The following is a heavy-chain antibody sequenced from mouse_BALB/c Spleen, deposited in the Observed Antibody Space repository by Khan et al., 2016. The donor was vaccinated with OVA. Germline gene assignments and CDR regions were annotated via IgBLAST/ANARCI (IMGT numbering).Heavy chain of an antibody. J-gene: IGHJ2*01. CDR1: GYSITSGYG. Sequence: EVQLQESGPGLVKPSLSLSLTCTVTGYSITSGYGWNWIRKFPGNKLGWMGYISYSGSTNYNPILKSRNSITRDTSKNQFFLQLNSETTADTATSNCAGTARIKYWGQGTPLTVSS. CDR2: ISYSGST. CDR3: AGTARIKY. D-gene: IGHD1-2*01. V-gene: IGHV3-2*02.